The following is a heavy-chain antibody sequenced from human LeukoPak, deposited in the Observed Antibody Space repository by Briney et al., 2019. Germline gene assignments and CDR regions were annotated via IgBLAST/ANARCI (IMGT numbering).Heavy chain of an antibody. D-gene: IGHD3-10*01. CDR2: MNPNSGNT. CDR3: ARGYGTMVRGVMRY. CDR1: GYTFTSYG. J-gene: IGHJ4*02. Sequence: ASVKVSCKASGYTFTSYGINWMRQATGQGLEWMGWMNPNSGNTGYAQKFQGRVTMTRNTSISTAYMELSSLRSEDTAVYYCARGYGTMVRGVMRYWGQGTLVTVSS. V-gene: IGHV1-8*01.